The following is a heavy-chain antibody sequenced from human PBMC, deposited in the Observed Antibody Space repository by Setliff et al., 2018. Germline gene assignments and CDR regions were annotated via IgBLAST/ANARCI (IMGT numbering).Heavy chain of an antibody. J-gene: IGHJ4*02. Sequence: SLRLSCVASGFSVSNYGMNWVRQAPGKGLEWVAVIWYDGSNKYYADSVKGRFTISRDNSKNTLYLQMNSLRAEDTALYYCARQATDYWGQGTLVTVSS. V-gene: IGHV3-33*08. CDR1: GFSVSNYG. CDR3: ARQATDY. CDR2: IWYDGSNK.